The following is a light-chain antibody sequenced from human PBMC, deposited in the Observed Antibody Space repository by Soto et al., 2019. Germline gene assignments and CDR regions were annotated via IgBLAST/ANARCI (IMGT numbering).Light chain of an antibody. CDR2: AAS. J-gene: IGKJ3*01. V-gene: IGKV1-39*01. CDR1: QNISNF. Sequence: DIQMTQSPSSLSASVGDRVTITCRASQNISNFLNWYQQKPGKAPKLLIYAASNLQSGVPSRFSGSGSGTDFTLTISSVQPEDLATYYCQQSYNAPFTFGPGTKVDIK. CDR3: QQSYNAPFT.